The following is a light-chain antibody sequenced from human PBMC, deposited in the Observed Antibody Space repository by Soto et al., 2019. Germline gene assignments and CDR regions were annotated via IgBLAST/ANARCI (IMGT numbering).Light chain of an antibody. CDR2: AAS. J-gene: IGKJ4*01. V-gene: IGKV1-39*01. CDR3: QQSHTLPFT. Sequence: DLQMTQSPSSLSASVGDRVTITCRANLSVANYLHWYQQKSGRVPKLLIYAASNLQGGVPSRFSGRGSGTDFSLTISSLRLEDFATYFCQQSHTLPFTFGGGTKVEIE. CDR1: LSVANY.